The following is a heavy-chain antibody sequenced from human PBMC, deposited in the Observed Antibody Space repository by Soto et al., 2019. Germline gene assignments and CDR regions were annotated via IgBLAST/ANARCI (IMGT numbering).Heavy chain of an antibody. CDR2: ISSSGGST. D-gene: IGHD6-13*01. CDR3: ARDLVAAAADY. CDR1: GFTFSSYE. Sequence: EVQLVESGGALVQPGGSLRLSCAASGFTFSSYEMNWVRQARGKGLEWVSYISSSGGSTYYADSVKGRFTISRDNAKNSVYLQMNSLRAEDTAVYYCARDLVAAAADYWGQGTLVNVSS. V-gene: IGHV3-48*03. J-gene: IGHJ4*02.